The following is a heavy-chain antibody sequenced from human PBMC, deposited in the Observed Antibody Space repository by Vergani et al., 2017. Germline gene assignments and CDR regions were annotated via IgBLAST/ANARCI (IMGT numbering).Heavy chain of an antibody. D-gene: IGHD3-10*01. CDR3: ARDIGRNYYYYGMDV. J-gene: IGHJ6*02. Sequence: EVHLLESGGGLVQPGGSLSLSCTASGFIFSTYAMSWVRQAPGKGLEWVSGISASGAPTYYADSVKGRVTISRDNAKNSLYLQMNSLRAEDTAVYYCARDIGRNYYYYGMDVWGQGTTVTVSS. CDR2: ISASGAPT. CDR1: GFIFSTYA. V-gene: IGHV3-23*01.